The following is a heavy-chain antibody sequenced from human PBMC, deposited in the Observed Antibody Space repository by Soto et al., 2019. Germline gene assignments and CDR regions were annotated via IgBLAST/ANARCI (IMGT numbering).Heavy chain of an antibody. D-gene: IGHD3-22*01. CDR3: ASFPVIPGRDSPLIFDY. CDR1: GDSMNSHY. J-gene: IGHJ4*01. V-gene: IGHV4-59*08. CDR2: VYFTGST. Sequence: TSETLSLPCTATGDSMNSHYWSWLRQPPGKALEWMGYVYFTGSTNYSPSLESRLTILVDTSKNQFSLKLTSVTAADTAVYYCASFPVIPGRDSPLIFDYWGQGTLVTVSS.